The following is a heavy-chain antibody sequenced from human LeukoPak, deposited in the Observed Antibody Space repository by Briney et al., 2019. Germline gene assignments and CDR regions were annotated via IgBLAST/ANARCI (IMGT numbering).Heavy chain of an antibody. J-gene: IGHJ4*02. CDR3: ARDRGTYFDY. CDR1: GGSFSGYY. V-gene: IGHV4-34*01. D-gene: IGHD1-7*01. CDR2: INHSGST. Sequence: PSETLSLTCAVYGGSFSGYYWSWIRQPPGKGLEWIGEINHSGSTNYNPSLKSRVTISVDTSKNQFSLKLSSVTAADTAVYYCARDRGTYFDYWGQGTLVTVSS.